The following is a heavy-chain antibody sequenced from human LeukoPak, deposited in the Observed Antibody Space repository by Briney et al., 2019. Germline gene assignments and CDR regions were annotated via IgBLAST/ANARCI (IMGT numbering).Heavy chain of an antibody. CDR1: GFTFSSYG. J-gene: IGHJ5*02. V-gene: IGHV3-30*18. D-gene: IGHD3-3*01. Sequence: GGSLRLSCAASGFTFSSYGMHWVRQAPGKGLEWVAVISYDGSNKYYADSVKGRFTISRDNSKNTLYLQMNSLRAEDTAVYYCAKDLGVLYDFWSDNWFDPWGQGTLVTVSS. CDR3: AKDLGVLYDFWSDNWFDP. CDR2: ISYDGSNK.